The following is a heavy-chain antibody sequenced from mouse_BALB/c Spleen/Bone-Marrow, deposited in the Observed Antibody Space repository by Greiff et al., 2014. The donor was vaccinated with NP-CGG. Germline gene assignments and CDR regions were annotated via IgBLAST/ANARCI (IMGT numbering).Heavy chain of an antibody. CDR1: GYTFSNYW. J-gene: IGHJ2*01. V-gene: IGHV1-5*01. CDR3: ATPARGDFDY. CDR2: IYPGNSDT. Sequence: VQLQQSGTVLARPGAAVKMSCKASGYTFSNYWMHWVKQRPGQGLEWIGTIYPGNSDTTYNQKFKGKATVTAVTSTSTAYMELISLKNEDSAVYYCATPARGDFDYWGQGTTVTVSS.